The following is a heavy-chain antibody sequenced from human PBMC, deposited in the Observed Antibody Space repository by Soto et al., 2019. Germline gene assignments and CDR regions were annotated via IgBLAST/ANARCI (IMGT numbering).Heavy chain of an antibody. CDR2: IYYSGST. J-gene: IGHJ5*02. CDR3: ATSHDSSGYYFDWFDP. CDR1: GGSISSSSYY. V-gene: IGHV4-39*01. Sequence: GPGLVKPSETLSLTCTVSGGSISSSSYYWGWIRQPPGKGLEWIGSIYYSGSTYYNPSLKSRVTISVDTSKNQFSLKLSSVTAADTAVYYCATSHDSSGYYFDWFDPWGQGTLVTVSS. D-gene: IGHD3-22*01.